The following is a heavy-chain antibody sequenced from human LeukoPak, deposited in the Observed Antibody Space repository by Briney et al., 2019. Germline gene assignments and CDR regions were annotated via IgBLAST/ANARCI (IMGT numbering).Heavy chain of an antibody. D-gene: IGHD2-2*01. CDR2: ISSNGVDT. CDR1: GFTVTTNG. J-gene: IGHJ2*01. V-gene: IGHV3-64*01. Sequence: PGGSLRLSCAASGFTVTTNGMHWVRQAPGKGLEDVSAISSNGVDTYYANSVKGRFIVSRDISKNTVYLQMGSLRAEDMAVYYCARWTSSYFGPWGRGTLVTVSS. CDR3: ARWTSSYFGP.